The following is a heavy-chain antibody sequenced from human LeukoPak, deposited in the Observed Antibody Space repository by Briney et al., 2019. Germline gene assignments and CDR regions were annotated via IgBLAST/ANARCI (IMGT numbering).Heavy chain of an antibody. CDR2: INPSGGST. Sequence: GASVKVSCKPSGYTFSSFYIHWVRQAPGQGLEWMGIINPSGGSTSYAQKFQGRVTMTRDMSTSTVYMELSSLRSEDTAVYYCARDGVAATLGNWFDPWGQGTLVTVSS. CDR3: ARDGVAATLGNWFDP. J-gene: IGHJ5*02. V-gene: IGHV1-46*01. D-gene: IGHD2-15*01. CDR1: GYTFSSFY.